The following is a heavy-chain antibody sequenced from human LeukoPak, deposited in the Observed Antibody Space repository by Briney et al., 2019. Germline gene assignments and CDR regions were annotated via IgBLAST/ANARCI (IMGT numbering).Heavy chain of an antibody. V-gene: IGHV2-5*02. Sequence: SGPTLLNPTPTLTLTCTFSGFSLSTSGVGVGWIRQPPGKALEWLALIYWDDDKRYSPSLKSRLTITKDTSKNQVVLTMTNMDPVDTATYYCAHRGSYYYGSGSYYSFDYWGQGTLVTVSS. CDR2: IYWDDDK. CDR1: GFSLSTSGVG. CDR3: AHRGSYYYGSGSYYSFDY. D-gene: IGHD3-10*01. J-gene: IGHJ4*02.